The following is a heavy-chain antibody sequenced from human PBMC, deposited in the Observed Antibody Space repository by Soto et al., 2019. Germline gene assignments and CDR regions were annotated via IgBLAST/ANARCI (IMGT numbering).Heavy chain of an antibody. CDR3: AKALSFTSSALDS. D-gene: IGHD2-2*01. CDR2: VSYDATNK. Sequence: QVQLVESGGGVVRPGNSLTLACAASGFTFSGIPMHWVRQAPGKGLEWVAVVSYDATNKFYGESVKGRFTVSRDNSKHTLYLHMTSLRPEDTATYYCAKALSFTSSALDSWGQGSLVIVS. J-gene: IGHJ5*02. CDR1: GFTFSGIP. V-gene: IGHV3-30*18.